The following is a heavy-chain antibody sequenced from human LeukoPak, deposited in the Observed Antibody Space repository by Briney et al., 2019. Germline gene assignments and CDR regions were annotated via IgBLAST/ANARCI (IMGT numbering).Heavy chain of an antibody. Sequence: TSETLSLTCSVSGGSISSYYWSWIRQPPGKGLEWIGYIYYSGSTNYNPSLKSRVTISVDTSKNQFSLKLTSVTAADTAVYYCARAEVGNCGGDCYLRDAFDIWGQGTMVTVSS. CDR1: GGSISSYY. V-gene: IGHV4-59*12. J-gene: IGHJ3*02. CDR2: IYYSGST. CDR3: ARAEVGNCGGDCYLRDAFDI. D-gene: IGHD2-21*01.